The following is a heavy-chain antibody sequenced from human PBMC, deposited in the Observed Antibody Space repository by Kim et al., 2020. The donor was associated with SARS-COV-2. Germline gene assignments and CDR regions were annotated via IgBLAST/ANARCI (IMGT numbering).Heavy chain of an antibody. D-gene: IGHD6-13*01. V-gene: IGHV4-39*07. CDR3: AREAAAGTAG. Sequence: STNYNPSLKSRVTISVDTSKNQFSLKLSAVTAADTAVYYCAREAAAGTAGWGQGTLVTVSS. J-gene: IGHJ4*02. CDR2: ST.